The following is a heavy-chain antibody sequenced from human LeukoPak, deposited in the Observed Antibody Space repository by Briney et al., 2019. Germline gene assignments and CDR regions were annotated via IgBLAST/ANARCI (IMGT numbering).Heavy chain of an antibody. CDR3: ALLAIAVAGTNDAFDI. CDR2: IGGSGGST. V-gene: IGHV3-23*01. Sequence: GGSLRLSCAASGFTFSSYAMNWVRQAPGKGLEWVSGIGGSGGSTYYADSVKGRFNISRDNSKNTVYLQMNSLRAEDTAVYYCALLAIAVAGTNDAFDIWGQGTMVTVSS. J-gene: IGHJ3*02. D-gene: IGHD6-19*01. CDR1: GFTFSSYA.